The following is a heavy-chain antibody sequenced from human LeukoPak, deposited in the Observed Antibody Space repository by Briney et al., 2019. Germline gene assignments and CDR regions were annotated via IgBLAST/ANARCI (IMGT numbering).Heavy chain of an antibody. V-gene: IGHV3-15*01. CDR2: IKSKTDGGTT. CDR1: GFTFSNAW. CDR3: TTLASYYYGSGSYRDAFDI. D-gene: IGHD3-10*01. Sequence: GGSLRLSCAASGFTFSNAWMSWVRQAPGKGLEWVGRIKSKTDGGTTDYAAPVKGRFTISRDDSKNTLYLQMNSLKTEDTAVYYCTTLASYYYGSGSYRDAFDIWGQGTMVTVSS. J-gene: IGHJ3*02.